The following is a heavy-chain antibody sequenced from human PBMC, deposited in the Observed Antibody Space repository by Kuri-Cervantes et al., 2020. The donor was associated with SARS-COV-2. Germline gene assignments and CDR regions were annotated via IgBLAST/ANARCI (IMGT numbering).Heavy chain of an antibody. J-gene: IGHJ5*02. CDR2: ISASGTYI. V-gene: IGHV3-21*01. Sequence: GGSLRLSCEASGFTFSTYDMNWVRQAPGKGLEWVSSISASGTYIYYADSVKGRFTISRDNAQNSLYLQMNSLRAEDTAVYYCAGASSSWYRGSWFDPWGQGTLVTVSS. D-gene: IGHD6-13*01. CDR1: GFTFSTYD. CDR3: AGASSSWYRGSWFDP.